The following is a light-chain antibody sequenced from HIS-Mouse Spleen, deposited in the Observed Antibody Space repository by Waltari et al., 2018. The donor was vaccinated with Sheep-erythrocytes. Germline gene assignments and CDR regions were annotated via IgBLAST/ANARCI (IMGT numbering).Light chain of an antibody. CDR1: QSVLYSSNNKNY. Sequence: DIVMTQSPDSLAVSLGERATINCKSSQSVLYSSNNKNYLAWYQQKQGQPPKLLIYWASTRESGVPDRFSGSGAGTDFTLSSSSLQAGDVAVYYCQQYYSTPLTFGGGTKVEIK. J-gene: IGKJ4*01. CDR2: WAS. CDR3: QQYYSTPLT. V-gene: IGKV4-1*01.